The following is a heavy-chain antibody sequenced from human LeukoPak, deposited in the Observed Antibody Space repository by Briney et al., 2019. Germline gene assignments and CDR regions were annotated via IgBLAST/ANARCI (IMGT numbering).Heavy chain of an antibody. Sequence: GGSLRLSCTASGFTFGDYGMSWVRQAPGEGLERVGFIRSKPYGGTTEYAASVKGRFTISRDDSESIAYLQMNSLKTEDTAVYYCTRGDYYDSSGYYLLFDYWGQGTLVTVSS. D-gene: IGHD3-22*01. CDR3: TRGDYYDSSGYYLLFDY. CDR1: GFTFGDYG. CDR2: IRSKPYGGTT. J-gene: IGHJ4*02. V-gene: IGHV3-49*04.